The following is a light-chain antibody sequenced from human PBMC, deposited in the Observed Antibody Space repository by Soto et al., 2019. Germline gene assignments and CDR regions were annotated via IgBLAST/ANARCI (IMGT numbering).Light chain of an antibody. CDR3: QQYNNWPPMA. CDR2: GAS. Sequence: EIVMTQSPATLSVSPGERATLSCRASQSVSSNLAWYQQKPGQAPRLLIYGASTRATGIPARFSGSGSATEFTLTISSLQSEEFAVYYGQQYNNWPPMAFGQGTKVEIK. CDR1: QSVSSN. V-gene: IGKV3-15*01. J-gene: IGKJ1*01.